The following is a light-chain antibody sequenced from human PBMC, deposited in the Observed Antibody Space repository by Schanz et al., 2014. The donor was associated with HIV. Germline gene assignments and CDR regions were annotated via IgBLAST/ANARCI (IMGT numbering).Light chain of an antibody. J-gene: IGLJ1*01. CDR3: SSYTSSSTLV. V-gene: IGLV2-14*01. CDR1: SSDVGGYNY. Sequence: QSALTQPASVSGSPGQSITISCTGTSSDVGGYNYVSWYQQHPGKAPKLMIYDVSNRPSGVSNRFSGSKSDNTASLTISALQPEDEADYYCSSYTSSSTLVFGTGTKLTVL. CDR2: DVS.